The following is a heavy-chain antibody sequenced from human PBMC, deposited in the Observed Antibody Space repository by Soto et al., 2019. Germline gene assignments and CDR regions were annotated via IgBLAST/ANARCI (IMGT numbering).Heavy chain of an antibody. CDR1: GASISGFY. D-gene: IGHD1-1*01. V-gene: IGHV4-4*07. CDR2: IYATGTT. CDR3: VRDGTKTLREWFDP. Sequence: KTSETLSLTCTVSGASISGFYWSWIRKSAGKGLEWIGRIYATGTTDYNPSLKSRVMMSVGTSKKQFSLKLRSVTAADTAVYYCVRDGTKTLREWFDPWGQGIPVTVSS. J-gene: IGHJ5*02.